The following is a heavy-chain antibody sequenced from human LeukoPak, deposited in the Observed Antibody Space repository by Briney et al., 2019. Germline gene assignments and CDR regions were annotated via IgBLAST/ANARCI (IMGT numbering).Heavy chain of an antibody. Sequence: GGSRGPSLEPPESTLVSNGLSWFPRAPGKGWEGGPNKKQDGREKYYVDSVKGRFTISRDNAKNSLYLQMNSLRAEDTAVYYCASIDHSSPALPAPQYYYYYGMDVWGQGTTVTVSS. CDR1: ESTLVSNG. D-gene: IGHD6-6*01. V-gene: IGHV3-7*03. CDR2: KKQDGREK. J-gene: IGHJ6*02. CDR3: ASIDHSSPALPAPQYYYYYGMDV.